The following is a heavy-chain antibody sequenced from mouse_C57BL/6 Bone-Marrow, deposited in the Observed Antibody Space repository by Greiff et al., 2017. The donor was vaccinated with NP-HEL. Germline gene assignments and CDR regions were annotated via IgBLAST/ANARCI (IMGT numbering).Heavy chain of an antibody. J-gene: IGHJ2*01. CDR2: INPNNGGT. V-gene: IGHV1-26*01. Sequence: EVQLQQSGPELVKPGASVKTSCKASGYTFTDYYMNWVKQSHGQSLEWIGDINPNNGGTSYNQKFKGKATLTVDKSSSTAYMELRSRTSEDSAVYYCEREGSSYWYYFDYWGQGTTLTVSS. CDR3: EREGSSYWYYFDY. D-gene: IGHD1-1*01. CDR1: GYTFTDYY.